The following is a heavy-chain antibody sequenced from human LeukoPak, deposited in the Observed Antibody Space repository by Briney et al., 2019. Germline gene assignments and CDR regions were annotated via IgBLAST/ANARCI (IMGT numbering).Heavy chain of an antibody. J-gene: IGHJ3*01. Sequence: PGGSLRLSCAASGFTFSSYSMNWVRQAPGKGLEWLSIISGTGGSIYYADSVRGRFTISRDISKNSVILQMNRLRGEDTALYYCAKADEILGGAFDVWGQGTMVAVSS. CDR2: ISGTGGSI. CDR3: AKADEILGGAFDV. D-gene: IGHD3-3*01. V-gene: IGHV3-23*01. CDR1: GFTFSSYS.